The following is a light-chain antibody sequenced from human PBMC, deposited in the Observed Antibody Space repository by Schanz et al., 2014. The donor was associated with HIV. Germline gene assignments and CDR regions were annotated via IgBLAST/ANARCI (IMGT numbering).Light chain of an antibody. CDR1: QRISDSN. CDR2: GVS. Sequence: EIVLTQSPGTLSLSPGERATLSCRASQRISDSNFAWYQQKPGQAPRLLIYGVSVRATGSPDRFSGSGSGTDFTLTISRLEPEDFAVYYCQQYGSSPWTFGQGTKVEI. CDR3: QQYGSSPWT. J-gene: IGKJ1*01. V-gene: IGKV3-20*01.